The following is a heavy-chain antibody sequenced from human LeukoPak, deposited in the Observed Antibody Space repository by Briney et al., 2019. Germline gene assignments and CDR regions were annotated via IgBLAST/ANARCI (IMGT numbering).Heavy chain of an antibody. J-gene: IGHJ4*02. CDR2: TNTNTGNP. CDR3: ARSNNDGDYLGVGFDY. V-gene: IGHV7-4-1*02. CDR1: GYTFTSYA. Sequence: ASVTVSCTPSGYTFTSYAINWVRQAPGQGLEWMGSTNTNTGNPTYAQGFTGRFVFSLDTSVRTAYLQITSLKGEDTAVYYCARSNNDGDYLGVGFDYWGQGTLVTVSS. D-gene: IGHD4-17*01.